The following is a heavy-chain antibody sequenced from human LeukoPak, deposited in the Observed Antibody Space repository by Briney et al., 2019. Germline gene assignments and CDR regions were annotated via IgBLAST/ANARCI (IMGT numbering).Heavy chain of an antibody. Sequence: ASVKVSCKASGYTFTGYYMHWVRQAPGQGLEWMGWINPNSGGTNYAQKFQGRVTMTRDTSITTAYMELSRLRSDDTAVYYCASDLHCSSTSCYDNGGKEPLFPVS. V-gene: IGHV1-2*02. CDR2: INPNSGGT. D-gene: IGHD2-2*01. J-gene: IGHJ4*01. CDR1: GYTFTGYY. CDR3: ASDLHCSSTSCYDN.